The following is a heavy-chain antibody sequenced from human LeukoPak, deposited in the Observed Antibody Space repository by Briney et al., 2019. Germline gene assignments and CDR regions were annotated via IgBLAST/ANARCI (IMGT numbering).Heavy chain of an antibody. D-gene: IGHD4-17*01. CDR2: ISSSSSYI. J-gene: IGHJ4*02. CDR3: ARNTAQTTEIDY. CDR1: GFTFSSYS. V-gene: IGHV3-21*01. Sequence: NPGGSLRLSCAASGFTFSSYSMNWVRQAPGKGLEWVSSISSSSSYIYYADSVKGRFTISRDNAKNSLYLQMNSLRAEDTAVYYCARNTAQTTEIDYWGQGTLVTVSS.